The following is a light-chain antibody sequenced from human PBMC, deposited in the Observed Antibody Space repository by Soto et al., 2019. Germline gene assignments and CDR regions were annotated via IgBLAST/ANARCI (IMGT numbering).Light chain of an antibody. CDR1: SSDVGGYNY. J-gene: IGLJ1*01. Sequence: QSVLTQPASVSGSPGQSITISCTGTSSDVGGYNYVSWYQQHPGKAPKLMIYDVSNRPSGVSNRFSGSKSGNTASLTISGLQADDEADYYCSSYTSSSTLFYVFGPGTKVPVL. V-gene: IGLV2-14*01. CDR3: SSYTSSSTLFYV. CDR2: DVS.